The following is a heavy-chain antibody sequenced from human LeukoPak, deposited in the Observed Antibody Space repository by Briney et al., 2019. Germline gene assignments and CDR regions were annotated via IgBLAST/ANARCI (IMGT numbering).Heavy chain of an antibody. Sequence: SQTLSLTCAVYGGSFSGYYWSWIRQPPAKGLEWSGEINHRGSTNYNRSLKSRVTISVDTSKNQFSMKLGSVTAADTAVYCCARGLRVDYWGQGTLVTVSS. CDR1: GGSFSGYY. CDR2: INHRGST. V-gene: IGHV4-34*01. J-gene: IGHJ4*02. CDR3: ARGLRVDY.